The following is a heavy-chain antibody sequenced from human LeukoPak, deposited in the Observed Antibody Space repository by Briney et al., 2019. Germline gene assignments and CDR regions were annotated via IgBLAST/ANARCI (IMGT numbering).Heavy chain of an antibody. CDR2: INPNSGGT. D-gene: IGHD2-15*01. CDR1: GYTFTGYY. V-gene: IGHV1-2*06. Sequence: ASVKVSCKASGYTFTGYYMHWVRQAPGQGLEWMGRINPNSGGTNYAQKFQGRVTITRDTSISTAYMELSRLRSDDTAVYYCARGEAATWRRNWFDPWGQGTLVTVSS. J-gene: IGHJ5*02. CDR3: ARGEAATWRRNWFDP.